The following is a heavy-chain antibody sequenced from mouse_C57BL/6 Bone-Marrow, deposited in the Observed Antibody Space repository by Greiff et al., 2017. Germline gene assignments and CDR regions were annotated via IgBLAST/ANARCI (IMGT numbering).Heavy chain of an antibody. D-gene: IGHD1-1*01. CDR3: AGGSRRAMDY. CDR1: GYTFTSYW. Sequence: QVQLKQPGAELVRPGSSVKLSCKASGYTFTSYWMHWVKQRPIQGLEWIGNIDPSDSETHYNQKFKDKATLTVDKSSSTAYMQLSSLTSEDSAVYYCAGGSRRAMDYWGQGTSVTVSS. CDR2: IDPSDSET. J-gene: IGHJ4*01. V-gene: IGHV1-52*01.